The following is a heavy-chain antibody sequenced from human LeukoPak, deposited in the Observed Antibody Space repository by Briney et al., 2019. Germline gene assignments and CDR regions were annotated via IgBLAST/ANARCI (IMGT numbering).Heavy chain of an antibody. V-gene: IGHV1-18*01. Sequence: GASVKVSCKASGYIFTDYDISWVRQAPGQGLEWMGWISAYNGNTNYAQNLQGRVTMTTDTFTSTAYMELRSLRSDDTAVYYCARESSDYLDYWGQGTLVTVSS. CDR2: ISAYNGNT. D-gene: IGHD3-22*01. J-gene: IGHJ4*02. CDR3: ARESSDYLDY. CDR1: GYIFTDYD.